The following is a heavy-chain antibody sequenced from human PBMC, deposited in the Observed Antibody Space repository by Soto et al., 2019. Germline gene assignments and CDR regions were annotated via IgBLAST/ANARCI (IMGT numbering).Heavy chain of an antibody. CDR2: ISYSGGST. J-gene: IGHJ5*01. D-gene: IGHD3-3*01. V-gene: IGHV3-23*01. Sequence: GSLRLSCAASGFTFSNYAMSWVRQAPGKGLEWVSGISYSGGSTYYAESVEGRFTISRDDPKNTLFLQMNSLRPEDTAVYYCAKGDSIFGVVIPHLDSWGRGXLVTVYS. CDR3: AKGDSIFGVVIPHLDS. CDR1: GFTFSNYA.